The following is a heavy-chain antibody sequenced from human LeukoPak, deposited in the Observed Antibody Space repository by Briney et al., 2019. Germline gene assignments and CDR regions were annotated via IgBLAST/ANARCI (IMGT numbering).Heavy chain of an antibody. CDR2: ISSSGSAI. CDR3: ARDGDYGLLDY. V-gene: IGHV3-48*03. CDR1: GSTFSSYE. Sequence: GGSLRLSCAASGSTFSSYEMNWVRQAPGKGLEWVSYISSSGSAIYYADSVKGRFTISRDNAKNSLYLQMNSLRAEDTAVYYCARDGDYGLLDYWGQGTLVTVSS. D-gene: IGHD4-17*01. J-gene: IGHJ4*02.